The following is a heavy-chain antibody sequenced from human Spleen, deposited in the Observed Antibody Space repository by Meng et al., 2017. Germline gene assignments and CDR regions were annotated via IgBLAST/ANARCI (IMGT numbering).Heavy chain of an antibody. D-gene: IGHD1-1*01. J-gene: IGHJ4*02. CDR3: ARGGTQVNPTLDY. Sequence: SQTLSLTCAVSGYSIGTTNYYWNWIRQPPGKGLEWIGSVYYSGITYYNPSLNSRITISVDTSKNQFSLRLNSVTAADTAVYYCARGGTQVNPTLDYWGQGTLVTVSS. CDR1: GYSIGTTNYY. CDR2: VYYSGIT. V-gene: IGHV4-39*07.